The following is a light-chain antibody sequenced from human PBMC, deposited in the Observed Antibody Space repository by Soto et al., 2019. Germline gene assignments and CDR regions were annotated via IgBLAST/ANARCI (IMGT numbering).Light chain of an antibody. V-gene: IGKV1-39*01. CDR3: QQGNTLPWT. CDR1: QGISSY. J-gene: IGKJ1*01. Sequence: DIQMTQSPSSLSASVGDRVTMTCRASQGISSYLNWYQLKPGKAPQLLIYDASNLQSGVPSRFSGSGSGTDFTLNISSLQPEDFGSYYCQQGNTLPWTFGQGTKVEIK. CDR2: DAS.